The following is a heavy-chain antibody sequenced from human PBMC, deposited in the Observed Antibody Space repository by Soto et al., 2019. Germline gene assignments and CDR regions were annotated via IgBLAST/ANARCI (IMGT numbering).Heavy chain of an antibody. D-gene: IGHD4-17*01. CDR3: ARGGHDYREYTYGMGV. V-gene: IGHV1-69*01. CDR2: IIPIFGTA. J-gene: IGHJ6*01. Sequence: GLEWMGGIIPIFGTANYAQKFQGRVTITADESTSTAYMELSSLRSEDTAVYYCARGGHDYREYTYGMGVWGQ.